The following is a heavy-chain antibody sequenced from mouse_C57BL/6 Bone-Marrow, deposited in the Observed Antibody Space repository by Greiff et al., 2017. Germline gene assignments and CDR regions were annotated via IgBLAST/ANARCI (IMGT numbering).Heavy chain of an antibody. V-gene: IGHV1S81*02. CDR2: INPSNGGT. D-gene: IGHD2-12*01. CDR3: TRSGYDGFAY. J-gene: IGHJ3*01. CDR1: GYTFTSYY. Sequence: VQLQQSGAELVKPGASVKLSCKASGYTFTSYYMYWVKQRPGQGLEWIGDINPSNGGTDFNEKFKSKATLTVDKSSSTAYMQLSSLTSEDSAVYYCTRSGYDGFAYEGQGTLVTVSA.